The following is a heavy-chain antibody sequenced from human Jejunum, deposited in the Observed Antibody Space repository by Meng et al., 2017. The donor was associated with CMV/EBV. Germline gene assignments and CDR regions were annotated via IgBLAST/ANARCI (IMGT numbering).Heavy chain of an antibody. CDR3: ARGIVGTTIDL. CDR2: ISTYNGKT. Sequence: QVQLLQSGAEVEKPGAAVNVSCKASGYTFFSYDITWVRQAPGQGLEWMGWISTYNGKTNFAQKLLGRVTMTTDTSTNTAYMELRSLRSDDTAIYYCARGIVGTTIDLWGRGTLVTVSS. D-gene: IGHD1-26*01. V-gene: IGHV1-18*01. J-gene: IGHJ5*02. CDR1: GYTFFSYD.